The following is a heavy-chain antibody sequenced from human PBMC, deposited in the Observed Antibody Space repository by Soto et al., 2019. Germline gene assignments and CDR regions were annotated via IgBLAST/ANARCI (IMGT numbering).Heavy chain of an antibody. J-gene: IGHJ4*02. CDR3: AKGHSESYYYFDY. D-gene: IGHD1-26*01. V-gene: IGHV3-23*01. CDR2: IRGGDDNT. Sequence: EVQLLESGGGLVQPGGSLRLSCAASGFTFSNYAMNWVRQAPGKGLDWVSSIRGGDDNTYYADSVKGRFTNSRDNSKNTLYLQMNSLRAEDTAVYYCAKGHSESYYYFDYWGQGTLVTVSS. CDR1: GFTFSNYA.